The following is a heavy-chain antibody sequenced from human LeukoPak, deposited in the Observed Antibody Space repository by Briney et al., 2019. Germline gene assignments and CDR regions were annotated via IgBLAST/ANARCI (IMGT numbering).Heavy chain of an antibody. Sequence: GGSLRLSCAASGFTFSGYSMNWVSQAPGKWLEWVSSISSSSSYIYYADSVKGRFTISRDNAKNSLYLQMNSLRAEDTAVYYCASYGDYYYYYYMDVWGKGTTVTVSS. CDR3: ASYGDYYYYYYMDV. D-gene: IGHD4-17*01. CDR1: GFTFSGYS. V-gene: IGHV3-21*01. CDR2: ISSSSSYI. J-gene: IGHJ6*03.